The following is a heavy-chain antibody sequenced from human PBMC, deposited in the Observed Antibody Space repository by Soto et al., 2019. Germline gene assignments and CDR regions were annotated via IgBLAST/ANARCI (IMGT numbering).Heavy chain of an antibody. V-gene: IGHV3-30*18. CDR3: AKDSTVVVTAIGSWYFDL. D-gene: IGHD2-21*02. CDR2: ISYEGSNK. J-gene: IGHJ2*01. Sequence: QVQLVESGGGVVQPGRSLRLSCAASGFTFSSYGMHWVRQAPGKGLEWVAVISYEGSNKYYADSVKGRFTISRDNSKNTLYLQMNSLRAEDTAVYYCAKDSTVVVTAIGSWYFDLWGRGTLVTVSS. CDR1: GFTFSSYG.